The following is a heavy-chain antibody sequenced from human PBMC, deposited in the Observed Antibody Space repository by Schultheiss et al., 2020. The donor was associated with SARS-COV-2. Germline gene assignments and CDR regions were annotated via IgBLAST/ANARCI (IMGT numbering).Heavy chain of an antibody. CDR3: ARGGGAVLSDYFDY. CDR2: IYTSGST. V-gene: IGHV4-61*02. D-gene: IGHD3-10*01. J-gene: IGHJ4*02. Sequence: SETLSLTCTVSGGSISSGGYYWSWIRQPAGKGLEWIGRIYTSGSTNYNPSLKSRVTMSVDTSKNQFSLKLSSVTAADTAVYYCARGGGAVLSDYFDYWGQGTLVTVSS. CDR1: GGSISSGGYY.